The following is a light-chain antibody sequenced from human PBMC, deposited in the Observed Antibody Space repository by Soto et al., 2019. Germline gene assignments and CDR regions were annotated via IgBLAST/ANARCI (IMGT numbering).Light chain of an antibody. CDR2: GTI. J-gene: IGKJ1*01. Sequence: EIVLTQSPGTLSLSPGERATLSCRASQSITSSYLAWYQQTPGQAPRLLISGTISRATGIPDRFSGSGSGTDFTLTISSLEPEDFAVYYCQQYGSPLWTFGQGTKVEIK. V-gene: IGKV3-20*01. CDR1: QSITSSY. CDR3: QQYGSPLWT.